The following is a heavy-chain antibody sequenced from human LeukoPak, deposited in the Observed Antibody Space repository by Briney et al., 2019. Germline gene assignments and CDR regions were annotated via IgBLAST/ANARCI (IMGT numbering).Heavy chain of an antibody. CDR2: INPSVGST. CDR3: ARAGGGFGEFDY. V-gene: IGHV1-46*01. CDR1: GYTFTNYY. Sequence: ASVKVSCKASGYTFTNYYLHWVRQAPGQGLEWVGIINPSVGSTSYAQKFQGRVTLTRDTSTSTVYMELSSLISEDTAVYYCARAGGGFGEFDYWGQGTLVTVSS. D-gene: IGHD3-10*01. J-gene: IGHJ4*02.